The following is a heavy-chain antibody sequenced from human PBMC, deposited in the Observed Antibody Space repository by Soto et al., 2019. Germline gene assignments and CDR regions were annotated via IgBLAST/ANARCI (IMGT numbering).Heavy chain of an antibody. D-gene: IGHD4-17*01. V-gene: IGHV4-59*01. CDR3: ARGAWTTNDYGDYGYYYYYYMDV. CDR1: GGSISSYY. J-gene: IGHJ6*03. Sequence: SETLSLTCTVSGGSISSYYWSWIRQPPGKGLEWIGSIYYSGSTYYNPSLKSRVTISVDTSKNQFSLKLSSVTAADTAVYYCARGAWTTNDYGDYGYYYYYYMDVWGKGTTVTVSS. CDR2: IYYSGST.